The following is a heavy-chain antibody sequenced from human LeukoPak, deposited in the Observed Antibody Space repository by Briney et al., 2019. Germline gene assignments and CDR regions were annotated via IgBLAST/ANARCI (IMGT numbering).Heavy chain of an antibody. V-gene: IGHV3-15*04. D-gene: IGHD3-16*01. CDR1: GFTFTNDC. CDR2: IDSKTDGWTT. J-gene: IGHJ3*01. CDR3: TTEEGGD. Sequence: PAGYLRLSCAASGFTFTNDCMSWLRQARGKGLEWVGRIDSKTDGWTTDYAARVKARFTISRDDSKNTLYLQMNSLKTEDTAVYYCTTEEGGDWGQGTMVTVFS.